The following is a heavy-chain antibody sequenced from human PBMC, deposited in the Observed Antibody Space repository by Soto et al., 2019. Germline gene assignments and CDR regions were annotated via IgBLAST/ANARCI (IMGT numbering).Heavy chain of an antibody. CDR3: AREEGYDSSGPFGY. Sequence: PSETLSLTCIVSGGSISNYYWSWIRQPPGKGLEWIGYIYYSGSTNYNPSLQSRVTISVDTSKNQFSLKLSSVTAADTAVYYCAREEGYDSSGPFGYWGQGTLVTVSS. V-gene: IGHV4-59*12. J-gene: IGHJ4*02. CDR2: IYYSGST. D-gene: IGHD3-22*01. CDR1: GGSISNYY.